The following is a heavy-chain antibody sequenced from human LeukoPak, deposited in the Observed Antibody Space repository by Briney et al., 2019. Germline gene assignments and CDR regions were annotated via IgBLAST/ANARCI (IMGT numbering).Heavy chain of an antibody. CDR1: GYTFTRYY. CDR3: ARGGAYGSGSSTQVGDY. Sequence: EASVKVSCKASGYTFTRYYMHWVRQAPGQGLEWMGIINPSGGSTSYAQKFQGRVTMTRDTSTSTVYMELSSLRSEDTAVYYCARGGAYGSGSSTQVGDYWGQGTLVTVSS. CDR2: INPSGGST. J-gene: IGHJ4*02. D-gene: IGHD3-10*01. V-gene: IGHV1-46*01.